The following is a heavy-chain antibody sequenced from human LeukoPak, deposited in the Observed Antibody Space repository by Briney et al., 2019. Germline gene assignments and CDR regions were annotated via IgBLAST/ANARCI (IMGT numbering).Heavy chain of an antibody. CDR3: AKGIGGLTIPTSH. D-gene: IGHD2-15*01. J-gene: IGHJ4*02. V-gene: IGHV1-8*01. Sequence: GASVKVSCKASGYPFTSYDINWVRQAAGQGLEWMGWMNPNSGDAGYAQQFQGRVAMTRNTSISTAYMELSSLKSEDTAVYYCAKGIGGLTIPTSHWGQGTLVTVSS. CDR1: GYPFTSYD. CDR2: MNPNSGDA.